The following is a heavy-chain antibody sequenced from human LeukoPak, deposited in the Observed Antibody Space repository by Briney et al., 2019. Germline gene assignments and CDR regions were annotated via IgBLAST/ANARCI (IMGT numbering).Heavy chain of an antibody. D-gene: IGHD3-22*01. V-gene: IGHV3-21*01. CDR1: GFTFRGYS. CDR2: FGTRSTSI. CDR3: AREVSEGFDF. Sequence: GSLRLSCTASGFTFRGYSMNWIRQAPGKGLEWVSSFGTRSTSIYHAGSVKGRFAISRDNAKNSLYLQMNSLRAEDTALYYCAREVSEGFDFWGQGTLVTVSS. J-gene: IGHJ4*02.